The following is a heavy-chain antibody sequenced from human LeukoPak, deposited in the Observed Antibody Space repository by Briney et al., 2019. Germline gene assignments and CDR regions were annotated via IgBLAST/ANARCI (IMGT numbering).Heavy chain of an antibody. J-gene: IGHJ4*02. CDR1: GFTFSSYA. CDR2: ISGSDGTT. CDR3: ARTYYYDTSGHRGFDY. Sequence: GGSLRLSCAASGFTFSSYAMTWVRQAPGKGLEWVSGISGSDGTTFYADSVKGRFTVSGDNSKNTLYLQMNSLRIEDTAVYYCARTYYYDTSGHRGFDYWGQETLVTVSS. V-gene: IGHV3-23*01. D-gene: IGHD3-22*01.